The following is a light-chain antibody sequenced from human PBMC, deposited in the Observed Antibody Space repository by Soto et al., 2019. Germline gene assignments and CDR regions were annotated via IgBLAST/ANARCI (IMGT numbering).Light chain of an antibody. CDR3: QQYSSSPPEFI. V-gene: IGKV3-20*01. CDR2: GAS. J-gene: IGKJ3*01. Sequence: EIVLTQSPGTLSLSPGERATLSCRASQSVSSSYLAWYQQRPGQAPRLLIFGASYRATGIPDRFSGSGSGTDFTLTVVRLEPEDFAVEYCQQYSSSPPEFIVGPGTKVD. CDR1: QSVSSSY.